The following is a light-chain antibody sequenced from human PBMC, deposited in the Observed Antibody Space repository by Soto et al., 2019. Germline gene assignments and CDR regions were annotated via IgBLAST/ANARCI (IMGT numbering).Light chain of an antibody. CDR3: QQYGGTTQT. J-gene: IGKJ1*01. V-gene: IGKV3-20*01. Sequence: EIGLTQSPCTLSLSPGERATLSCRASQSVRSSYLAWYQQKPVQAPRLLIYGASSRATGIPDRISGSGSGTDFTLTISRLEPEDFAVYYCQQYGGTTQTFGQGTKVDI. CDR1: QSVRSSY. CDR2: GAS.